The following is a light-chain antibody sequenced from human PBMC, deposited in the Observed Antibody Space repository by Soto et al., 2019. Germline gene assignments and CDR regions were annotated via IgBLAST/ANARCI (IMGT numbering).Light chain of an antibody. CDR2: RAS. CDR1: QDITNY. J-gene: IGKJ5*01. Sequence: DIQMTQSPSSLSASVGDRVTVTCHASQDITNYLNWYQQKPGKAPKLLIFRASNLETGVPSRFSGSGSGTDFTFTISSLQPEDIATYFCQHYDNLPPRVTFGQGTRLEIK. V-gene: IGKV1-33*01. CDR3: QHYDNLPPRVT.